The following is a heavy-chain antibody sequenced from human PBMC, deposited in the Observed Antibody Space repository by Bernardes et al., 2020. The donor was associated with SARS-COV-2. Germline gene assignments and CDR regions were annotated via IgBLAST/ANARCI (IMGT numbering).Heavy chain of an antibody. D-gene: IGHD3-22*01. CDR3: ATDPIHRTRGNYDDF. J-gene: IGHJ4*02. CDR2: ISVSGGTT. Sequence: GGSLRLSCAASGSTFSTYAMSWVRQAPGKGLEWVSTISVSGGTTFYADSVKGRFTISRDNSKSTLFLHLNSLRAEDTAAYYCATDPIHRTRGNYDDFWGQGTMVTGSS. CDR1: GSTFSTYA. V-gene: IGHV3-23*01.